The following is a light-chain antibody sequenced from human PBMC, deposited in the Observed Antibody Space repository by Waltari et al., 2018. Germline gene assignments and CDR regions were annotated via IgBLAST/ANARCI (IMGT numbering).Light chain of an antibody. J-gene: IGKJ1*01. CDR2: KVS. CDR1: QSLAHSDGNTY. Sequence: DVLLTQSPVSLPVTLGQPASMSCNSSQSLAHSDGNTYLNLFHQRPGQSPRRLISKVSRRYSGAPERVSGSGSGTDFTLRISRVAAEDVGVYYCMQGTHWPQTFGQGTKVEIK. CDR3: MQGTHWPQT. V-gene: IGKV2-30*02.